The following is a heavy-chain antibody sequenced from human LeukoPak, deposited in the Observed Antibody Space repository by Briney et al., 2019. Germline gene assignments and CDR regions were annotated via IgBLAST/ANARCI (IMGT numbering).Heavy chain of an antibody. Sequence: SETLSLTCTVSGGSISSSSAYWGWIRQPPGKGLEWIGSIYYSKNTYYNPSLKSRVTISADTSKNQFSLTLCSVSATDTAVYYCVSPRGFSYGYFDYWGQGTLVTVSS. J-gene: IGHJ4*02. CDR3: VSPRGFSYGYFDY. V-gene: IGHV4-39*01. CDR1: GGSISSSSAY. D-gene: IGHD5-18*01. CDR2: IYYSKNT.